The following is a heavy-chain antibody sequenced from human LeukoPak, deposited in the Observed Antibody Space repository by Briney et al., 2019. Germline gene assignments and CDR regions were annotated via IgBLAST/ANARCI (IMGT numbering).Heavy chain of an antibody. CDR3: ARRPISEAVGAFDI. V-gene: IGHV3-21*01. J-gene: IGHJ3*02. CDR1: GFTFSSYT. CDR2: ITSSSSYI. Sequence: GGSLRLSCAASGFTFSSYTMNWVRQAPGKGLEWVSSITSSSSYIYYADSVMGRFTISRDNANNSLYLQMNSLRAEDTAVYYCARRPISEAVGAFDIWSQGTMVTVSS. D-gene: IGHD1-14*01.